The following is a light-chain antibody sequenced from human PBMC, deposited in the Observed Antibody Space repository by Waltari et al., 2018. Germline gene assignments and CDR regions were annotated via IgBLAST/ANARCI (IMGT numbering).Light chain of an antibody. V-gene: IGKV3-20*01. CDR3: QHDVRLPAT. Sequence: EIVLTQSPGTLPLPPGDRATLSCWASQSVGRPLAWYQQKPGQAPRLPVYGAYIRDTGIPDRFSGSGSGTDFRLNISRPEPEDLAVYYCQHDVRLPATFGQGTKVEIK. CDR2: GAY. CDR1: QSVGRP. J-gene: IGKJ1*01.